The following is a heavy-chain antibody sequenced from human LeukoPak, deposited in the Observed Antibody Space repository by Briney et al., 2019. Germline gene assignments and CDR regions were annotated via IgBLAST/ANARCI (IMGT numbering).Heavy chain of an antibody. Sequence: GGSLRLSCVASGFTFSRYSMHWVRQIPGKGLEYVSAVNDDGDRTYYADSVKARFTISRDNSKNTLFLQMGSLRAEDMAVYYCARVGDLNFYDFWGQGTLVTVSS. J-gene: IGHJ4*02. CDR3: ARVGDLNFYDF. D-gene: IGHD1-20*01. V-gene: IGHV3-64*02. CDR1: GFTFSRYS. CDR2: VNDDGDRT.